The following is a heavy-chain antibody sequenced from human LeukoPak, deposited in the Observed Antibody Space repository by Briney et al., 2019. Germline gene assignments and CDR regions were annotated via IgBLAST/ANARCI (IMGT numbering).Heavy chain of an antibody. CDR3: ARDPGGARVRYYYMDV. Sequence: SVKVSCKASGGTFSSYAISWVRQAPGQGLEWMGGIIPIFGTANYAQKFQGRVMITTDESTSTAYMELSSLRSEDTAVYYCARDPGGARVRYYYMDVWGKGTTVTVSS. D-gene: IGHD1-26*01. CDR2: IIPIFGTA. CDR1: GGTFSSYA. J-gene: IGHJ6*03. V-gene: IGHV1-69*05.